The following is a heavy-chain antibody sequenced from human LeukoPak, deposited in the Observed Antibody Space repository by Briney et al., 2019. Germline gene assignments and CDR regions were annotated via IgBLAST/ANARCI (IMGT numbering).Heavy chain of an antibody. Sequence: GGSLRLSCAASGFTFSNYWMHWVRQVPGKGLVWVSRINDDGSATFYADSVNGRFTISRDNAKNSLYLQMNTLRAEDTAIYYCATFSGAHHKTFDSWGQGTLVTVSS. V-gene: IGHV3-74*01. CDR3: ATFSGAHHKTFDS. CDR1: GFTFSNYW. D-gene: IGHD1-14*01. J-gene: IGHJ4*02. CDR2: INDDGSAT.